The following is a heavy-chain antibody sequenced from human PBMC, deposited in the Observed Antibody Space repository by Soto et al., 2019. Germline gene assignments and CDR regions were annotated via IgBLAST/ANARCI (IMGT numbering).Heavy chain of an antibody. J-gene: IGHJ5*02. V-gene: IGHV4-39*01. CDR2: IYYSGST. D-gene: IGHD2-8*01. CDR3: ARHHSTGRVYSNWFDH. CDR1: GGSISSSSYY. Sequence: SETLSLTCTVSGGSISSSSYYWGWIRQPPGKGLEWIGSIYYSGSTYYNPSLKSRVTISVDTSKNQFSLKLSSVTAADTAVYYCARHHSTGRVYSNWFDHWGQGTLVTVSS.